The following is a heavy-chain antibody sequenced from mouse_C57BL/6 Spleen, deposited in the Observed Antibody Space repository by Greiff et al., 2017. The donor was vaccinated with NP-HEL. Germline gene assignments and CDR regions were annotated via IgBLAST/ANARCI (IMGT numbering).Heavy chain of an antibody. J-gene: IGHJ2*01. D-gene: IGHD2-4*01. CDR2: INPSTGGT. CDR1: GYSFTGYY. CDR3: KRRRITTVYFDD. Sequence: EVQLQQSGPELVKPGASVKISCKASGYSFTGYYMNWVKQSPEKSLEWIGEINPSTGGTTYNQKYKAKATLTVDKTSSTAYMQRKSLTSEDSAVYYWKRRRITTVYFDDWGRGTTLTVSS. V-gene: IGHV1-42*01.